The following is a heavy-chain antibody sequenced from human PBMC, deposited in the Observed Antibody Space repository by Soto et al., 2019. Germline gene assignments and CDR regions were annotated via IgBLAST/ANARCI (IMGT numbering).Heavy chain of an antibody. J-gene: IGHJ4*02. CDR2: IDPSDSYT. V-gene: IGHV5-10-1*03. D-gene: IGHD6-13*01. CDR1: GYSFTSYW. Sequence: EVQLVQSGAEVKKPRESLRISCKGSGYSFTSYWISWVRQMPGKGLEWMGRIDPSDSYTNYSPSFQGHVTISADKSISTAYLQWSSLKASDTAMYYCASIDSYSSSWVLWGQGTLVTVSS. CDR3: ASIDSYSSSWVL.